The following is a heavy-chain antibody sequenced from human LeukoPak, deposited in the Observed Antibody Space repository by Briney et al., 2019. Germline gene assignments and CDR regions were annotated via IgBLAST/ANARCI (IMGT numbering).Heavy chain of an antibody. CDR2: IYPGDSDT. Sequence: GESLKISCKGSGYSFTSYWIGWVRQMPGKGLEWMGIIYPGDSDTRYQGHVTISADKSISTACLQWSSLKASDTAMYYCARHYGDSNRGGMDVWGQGTTVTVSS. CDR3: ARHYGDSNRGGMDV. J-gene: IGHJ6*02. V-gene: IGHV5-51*01. D-gene: IGHD4-17*01. CDR1: GYSFTSYW.